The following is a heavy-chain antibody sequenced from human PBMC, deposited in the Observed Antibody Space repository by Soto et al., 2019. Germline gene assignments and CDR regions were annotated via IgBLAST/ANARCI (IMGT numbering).Heavy chain of an antibody. D-gene: IGHD2-21*01. Sequence: SETLSLTCAVYGGSFSGYYWSWIRQPPGKGLEWIGEINHSGSTNYNPSLKSRVTISVDTSKNQFSLKLSSVTAADTAVYYCARVSVRGVIAIGGSLDYWGQGTLVTVSS. CDR1: GGSFSGYY. CDR3: ARVSVRGVIAIGGSLDY. J-gene: IGHJ4*02. V-gene: IGHV4-34*01. CDR2: INHSGST.